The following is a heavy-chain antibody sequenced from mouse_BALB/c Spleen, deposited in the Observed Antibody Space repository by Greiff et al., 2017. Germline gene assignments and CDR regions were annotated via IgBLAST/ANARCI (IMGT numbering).Heavy chain of an antibody. CDR1: GFSLTSYD. CDR3: VRSDYDVSWFAY. J-gene: IGHJ3*01. CDR2: IWTGGGT. D-gene: IGHD2-4*01. V-gene: IGHV2-9-2*01. Sequence: VKLMESGPGLVAPSQSLSITCTVSGFSLTSYDISWIRQPPGKGLEWLGVIWTGGGTNYNSAFMSRLSISKDNSKSQVFLKMNSLQTDDTAIYYCVRSDYDVSWFAYWGQGTLVTVSA.